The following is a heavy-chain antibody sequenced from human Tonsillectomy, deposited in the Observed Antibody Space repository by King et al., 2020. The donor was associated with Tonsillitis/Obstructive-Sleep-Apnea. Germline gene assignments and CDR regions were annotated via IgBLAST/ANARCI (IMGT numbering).Heavy chain of an antibody. D-gene: IGHD2-2*01. V-gene: IGHV5-51*01. CDR3: ALGVVPTARDAFDI. J-gene: IGHJ3*02. CDR2: MYPGDSNT. CDR1: GYSFTSYW. Sequence: QLVQSGAEVKKPGGSLKISCKGSGYSFTSYWIGWVRQMPGKGLEWMGIMYPGDSNTRYSPSFQGQVTISADKSISTAYLQWSSLKASDTAIYYCALGVVPTARDAFDIWGQGTMVSVSS.